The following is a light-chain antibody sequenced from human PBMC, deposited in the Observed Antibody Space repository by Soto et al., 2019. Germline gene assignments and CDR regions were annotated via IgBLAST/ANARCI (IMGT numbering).Light chain of an antibody. CDR3: SSFTTDSTYV. J-gene: IGLJ1*01. Sequence: QSVLTQPASVSGSPGQSITISCTGTSSDVGANIFVSWYQQHPGNVPKLMIYTVSSRPSGVSQRFSGSKSGNTASLTISGLQAEDEADYYCSSFTTDSTYVFGTGTKVTVL. V-gene: IGLV2-14*01. CDR2: TVS. CDR1: SSDVGANIF.